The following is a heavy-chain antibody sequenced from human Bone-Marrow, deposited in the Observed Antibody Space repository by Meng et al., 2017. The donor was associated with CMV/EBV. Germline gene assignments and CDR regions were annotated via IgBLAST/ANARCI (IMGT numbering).Heavy chain of an antibody. V-gene: IGHV4-39*01. CDR1: GGSISSGDYY. CDR3: ARQGPFSSYKIVVVEGFDY. J-gene: IGHJ4*02. CDR2: IYYSGST. Sequence: SETLSLTCTVSGGSISSGDYYWSWIRQPPGKGLEWIGSIYYSGSTYYNPSLKSRVTISVDTSKNQFSRKLSSVTAADTAVYFRARQGPFSSYKIVVVEGFDYWGQGTLVTVSS. D-gene: IGHD3-22*01.